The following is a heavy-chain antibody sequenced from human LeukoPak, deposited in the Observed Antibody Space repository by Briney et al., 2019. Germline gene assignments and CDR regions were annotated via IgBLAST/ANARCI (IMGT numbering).Heavy chain of an antibody. CDR3: ARARGVGPYDMDV. CDR2: IYYSGST. CDR1: GGSISSYY. D-gene: IGHD3-10*01. V-gene: IGHV4-59*01. J-gene: IGHJ6*03. Sequence: SETLSLTCTVSGGSISSYYWSWIRQPPGKGLEWIGYIYYSGSTNYNPSLKSRVTISVDTSKNQFSLKLSSVTAADTAVYYCARARGVGPYDMDVWGKGTTVTVSS.